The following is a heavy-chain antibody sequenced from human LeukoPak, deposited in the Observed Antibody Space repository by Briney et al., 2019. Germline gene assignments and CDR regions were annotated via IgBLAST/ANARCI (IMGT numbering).Heavy chain of an antibody. CDR3: ARDRGYCTNGVCYGEYYFDY. CDR2: INPNSGGT. CDR1: GYTFTGYY. V-gene: IGHV1-2*02. J-gene: IGHJ4*02. Sequence: ASVKASCKASGYTFTGYYMHWVRQAPGQGLEWMGWINPNSGGTNYAQKFQGRVTMTRDTSISTAYMELSRLRSDDTAVYYCARDRGYCTNGVCYGEYYFDYWGQGTLVTVSS. D-gene: IGHD2-8*01.